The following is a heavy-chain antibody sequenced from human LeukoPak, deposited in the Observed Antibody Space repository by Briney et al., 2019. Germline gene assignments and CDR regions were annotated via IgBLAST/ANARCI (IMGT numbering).Heavy chain of an antibody. D-gene: IGHD4-17*01. CDR3: AKEGGYGDYAVGY. J-gene: IGHJ4*02. Sequence: GRSLRLSCAASGFTFSSYGMHWVRQAPGKGLEWVAVISYDGSNKYYADSVKGRFTISRDNSKNTLYLQMNSLRAEDTAVYYCAKEGGYGDYAVGYWGQGTLVTVSS. CDR1: GFTFSSYG. V-gene: IGHV3-30*18. CDR2: ISYDGSNK.